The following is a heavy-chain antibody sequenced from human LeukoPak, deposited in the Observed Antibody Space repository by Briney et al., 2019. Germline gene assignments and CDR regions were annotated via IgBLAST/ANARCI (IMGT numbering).Heavy chain of an antibody. D-gene: IGHD6-6*01. CDR3: ARGPNSNWSGLDF. Sequence: PGGSLRLSCAASGFTFSSYAMSWVRQAPRRGLEWVSGFDPYGGTFYANSVKGRFTVSRDNAKNTLYLQVNNLRAEDTAVYYCARGPNSNWSGLDFWGQGTLLTVSS. V-gene: IGHV3-23*01. J-gene: IGHJ4*02. CDR1: GFTFSSYA. CDR2: FDPYGGT.